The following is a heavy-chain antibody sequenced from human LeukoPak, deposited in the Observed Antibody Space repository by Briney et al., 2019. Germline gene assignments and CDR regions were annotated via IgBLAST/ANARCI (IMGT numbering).Heavy chain of an antibody. J-gene: IGHJ4*02. V-gene: IGHV4-39*01. CDR2: VYYDGTS. CDR3: VRHISTNTGYFDS. D-gene: IGHD5-24*01. CDR1: GGSINSHSYY. Sequence: KSSETLSLTCTVSGGSINSHSYYWGWIRQPPGKGLEWIESVYYDGTSYSNPSLKSRAAVFVDTSRDQFSLDLSFVTAADTALYYCVRHISTNTGYFDSCGQGTLVSVSS.